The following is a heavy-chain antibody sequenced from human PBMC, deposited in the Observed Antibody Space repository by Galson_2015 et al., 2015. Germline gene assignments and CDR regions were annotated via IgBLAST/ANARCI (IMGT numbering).Heavy chain of an antibody. CDR1: GFTFSNDW. CDR3: TTDYAPVTADY. J-gene: IGHJ4*02. Sequence: SLRLSCAASGFTFSNDWMSWVRQAPGKGLEWVGRIKSKTDGGTTDYAAPVKGRFTISRDDSKNTLYLQMNSLRTEDTAVYYCTTDYAPVTADYGGQGTLGTAS. V-gene: IGHV3-15*01. D-gene: IGHD2-21*02. CDR2: IKSKTDGGTT.